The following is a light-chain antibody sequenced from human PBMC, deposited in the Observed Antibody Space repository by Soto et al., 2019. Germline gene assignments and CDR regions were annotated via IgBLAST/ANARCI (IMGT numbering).Light chain of an antibody. CDR3: QQHSGSPWT. CDR2: GAS. CDR1: RSVSTSY. J-gene: IGKJ1*01. V-gene: IGKV3-20*01. Sequence: EMVLTQSPGTLSLSPGDRATLSCRASRSVSTSYIAWYQHKPGQPPRLLIYGASKRATGIPDRFSGSGSATDFTLTISRLEPEDSAVYYCQQHSGSPWTFGQGTKVEI.